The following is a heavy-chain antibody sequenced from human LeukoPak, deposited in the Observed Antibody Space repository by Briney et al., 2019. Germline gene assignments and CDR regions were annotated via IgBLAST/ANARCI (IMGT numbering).Heavy chain of an antibody. Sequence: SETLSLTCTVSGVSISSSNSYWGWIRRPPGKGLEWIGSIYYSGSTYYNPSLKSRVTISVDTSKNQFSLKLSSVTAADTAVYYCARGRFLEWLLSSYNWFDPWGQGTLVTVSS. V-gene: IGHV4-39*07. CDR1: GVSISSSNSY. J-gene: IGHJ5*02. CDR3: ARGRFLEWLLSSYNWFDP. CDR2: IYYSGST. D-gene: IGHD3-3*01.